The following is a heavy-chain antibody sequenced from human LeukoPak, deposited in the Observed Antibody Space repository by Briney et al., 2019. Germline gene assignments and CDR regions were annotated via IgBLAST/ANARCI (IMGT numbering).Heavy chain of an antibody. Sequence: GGSLRLSCAASGFTVSSNYMSWVRQAPGKGLEWVLVICSGGSTYYADSVKGRFTISRDNSKNTMYLQMNRLRAEDTAVYYCARVGYYGSGSYYSPYWGQGTLVTVSS. V-gene: IGHV3-66*01. J-gene: IGHJ4*02. D-gene: IGHD3-10*01. CDR3: ARVGYYGSGSYYSPY. CDR2: ICSGGST. CDR1: GFTVSSNY.